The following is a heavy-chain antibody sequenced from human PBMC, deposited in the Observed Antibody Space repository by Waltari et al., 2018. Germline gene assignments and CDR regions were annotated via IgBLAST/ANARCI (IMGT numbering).Heavy chain of an antibody. CDR3: AKAAEFYDILTPGDH. CDR1: GFTFNKFA. Sequence: EVQLVESGGGLAQPGGSLRLSCAASGFTFNKFAMHWVRQAPGKGLEYVSTTSSDGDNTYYADSVKGRFTISRDNSKNTLYLQMGSLRAEDTAVYYCAKAAEFYDILTPGDHWGQGTLVTVSS. D-gene: IGHD3-9*01. V-gene: IGHV3-64*07. CDR2: TSSDGDNT. J-gene: IGHJ4*02.